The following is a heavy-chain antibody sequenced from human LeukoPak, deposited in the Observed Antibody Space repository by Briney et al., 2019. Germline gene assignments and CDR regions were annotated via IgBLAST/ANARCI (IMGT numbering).Heavy chain of an antibody. CDR1: GFTFDDYA. Sequence: PGGSLRLSCAASGFTFDDYAMHWVRQAPGKGLEWVSGISWNSGSIGYADSVKGRFTISRDNAKNSLYLQMNSLRAEDTALYYCAKDIRGGRGGFLAYYFDYWGQGTLVTVSS. V-gene: IGHV3-9*01. CDR2: ISWNSGSI. D-gene: IGHD2/OR15-2a*01. CDR3: AKDIRGGRGGFLAYYFDY. J-gene: IGHJ4*02.